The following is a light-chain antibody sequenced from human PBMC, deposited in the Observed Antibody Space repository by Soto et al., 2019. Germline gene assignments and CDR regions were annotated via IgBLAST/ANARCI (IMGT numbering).Light chain of an antibody. J-gene: IGLJ1*01. CDR1: GSNIGSNT. Sequence: QSVLTQPPSASGTPGQRITISCSGSGSNIGSNTVTWYQQLPRTAPKLLIYTNNQRPSGVPDRFSGSRSGTSASLAISGLQSGDEADYYCATWDDSLNGHVFGTGTKVTDL. CDR3: ATWDDSLNGHV. CDR2: TNN. V-gene: IGLV1-44*01.